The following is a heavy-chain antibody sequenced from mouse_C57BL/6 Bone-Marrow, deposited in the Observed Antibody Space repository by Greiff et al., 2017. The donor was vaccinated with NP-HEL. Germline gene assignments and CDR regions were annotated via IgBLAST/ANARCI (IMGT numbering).Heavy chain of an antibody. V-gene: IGHV1-69*01. Sequence: QVQLQQPGAELVMPGASVKLSCKASGYTFTSSWMHWVKQRPGQGLEWIGEIDPSDSYTNYNQKFKGKSTLTVDKSSSTAYMQLSSLTSEDSAVYYCARNGNYDYWGQGTTLTVSS. J-gene: IGHJ2*01. CDR1: GYTFTSSW. CDR3: ARNGNYDY. CDR2: IDPSDSYT. D-gene: IGHD2-1*01.